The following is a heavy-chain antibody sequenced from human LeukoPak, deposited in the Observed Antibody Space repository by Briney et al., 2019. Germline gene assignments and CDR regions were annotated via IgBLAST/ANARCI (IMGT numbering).Heavy chain of an antibody. D-gene: IGHD1-26*01. CDR2: ISYDGSNK. V-gene: IGHV3-30-3*01. Sequence: GRSLRLSCAASGFTFSSYAMPWVRQAPGKGLEWVAVISYDGSNKYYADSVKGRFTISRDNSKNTLYLQMNSLRAEDTAVYYCARESGSYDAFDIWGQGTMVTVSS. CDR1: GFTFSSYA. CDR3: ARESGSYDAFDI. J-gene: IGHJ3*02.